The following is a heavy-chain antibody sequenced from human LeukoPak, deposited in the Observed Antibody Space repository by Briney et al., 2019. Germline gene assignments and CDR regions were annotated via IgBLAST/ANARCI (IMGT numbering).Heavy chain of an antibody. CDR3: AGQLVNEAWFDP. Sequence: GGSLRLSCAASGFTFSNAWMSWVRQAPGKGLEWVGRIKSKTDGGTTDYAAPVKGRFTISRDDSKNTLYLQMKSLRTEDTAVYYCAGQLVNEAWFDPWGQGTLVTVSS. J-gene: IGHJ5*02. CDR1: GFTFSNAW. V-gene: IGHV3-15*01. CDR2: IKSKTDGGTT. D-gene: IGHD6-6*01.